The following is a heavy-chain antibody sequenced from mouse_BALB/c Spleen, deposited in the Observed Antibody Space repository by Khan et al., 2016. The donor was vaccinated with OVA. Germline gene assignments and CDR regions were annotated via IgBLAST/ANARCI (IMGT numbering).Heavy chain of an antibody. D-gene: IGHD1-1*01. J-gene: IGHJ4*01. CDR1: GYAFPSYG. Sequence: VKPGTSVNLSCKASGYAFPSYGINWIKQRPGKGLEWIGRIGPGSSNSYYNERFKGRAALTVDTSSSIAYIQLNSLSSEDSAVYFCARENYYGRSCYAMDYWGQGTSVTVSS. V-gene: IGHV1S41*01. CDR3: ARENYYGRSCYAMDY. CDR2: IGPGSSNS.